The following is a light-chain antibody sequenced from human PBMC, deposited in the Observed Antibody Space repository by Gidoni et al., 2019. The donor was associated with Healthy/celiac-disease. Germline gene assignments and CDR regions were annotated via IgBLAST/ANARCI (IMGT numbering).Light chain of an antibody. CDR3: QQYNNWPLYT. CDR2: GAS. Sequence: EILMTQSPATLSVSPGERATLSCRASQSVSSNLAWYQQQPGQAPRLLIYGASTRATGIPARFSGSGSGTEFTLTISSLQSEDFAVYYCQQYNNWPLYTFGQGTKLEIK. V-gene: IGKV3-15*01. J-gene: IGKJ2*01. CDR1: QSVSSN.